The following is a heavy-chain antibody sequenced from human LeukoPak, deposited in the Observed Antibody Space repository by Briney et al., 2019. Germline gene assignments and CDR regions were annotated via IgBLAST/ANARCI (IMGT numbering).Heavy chain of an antibody. J-gene: IGHJ4*02. CDR3: AKDAHGGKYFDY. CDR2: ISGSGGST. Sequence: GGSLRLPCAASGFTFNSYAMSWVRQAPGKGLEWVSAISGSGGSTYYADSVKGRFTISRDNSKNTLYLQMNSLRAEDTAVYYCAKDAHGGKYFDYWGQGTLVTVSS. D-gene: IGHD6-25*01. CDR1: GFTFNSYA. V-gene: IGHV3-23*01.